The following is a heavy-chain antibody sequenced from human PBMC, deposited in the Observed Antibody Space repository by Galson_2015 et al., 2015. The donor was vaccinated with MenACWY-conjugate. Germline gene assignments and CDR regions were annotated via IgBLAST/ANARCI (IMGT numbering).Heavy chain of an antibody. CDR3: ARHPPGGRGMDV. J-gene: IGHJ6*02. Sequence: QSGAEVKQPGESLKISCKGSGYYFTSYWIAWVRQIPGKGLEWMGLISPGDSNTRYSPSFQGQVTISADKSIGTAYLQWSSLKASDTAMYYCARHPPGGRGMDVWGQGTTVTVSS. CDR2: ISPGDSNT. CDR1: GYYFTSYW. V-gene: IGHV5-51*01. D-gene: IGHD1-26*01.